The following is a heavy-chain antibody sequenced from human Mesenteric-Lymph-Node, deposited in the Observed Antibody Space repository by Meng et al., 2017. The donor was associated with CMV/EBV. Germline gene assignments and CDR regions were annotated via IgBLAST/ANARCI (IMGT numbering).Heavy chain of an antibody. J-gene: IGHJ4*02. CDR3: ARDLSYYYDSSGYYS. D-gene: IGHD3-22*01. CDR2: IRYDGANK. V-gene: IGHV3-30*02. Sequence: GESLKISCAASGIPLSSYAMHWVRQAPGKGLEWVAYIRYDGANKYYEDSVKGRFTISRDNSKNTLYLQMNSLTAEDTAVYYCARDLSYYYDSSGYYSWGQGTLVTVSS. CDR1: GIPLSSYA.